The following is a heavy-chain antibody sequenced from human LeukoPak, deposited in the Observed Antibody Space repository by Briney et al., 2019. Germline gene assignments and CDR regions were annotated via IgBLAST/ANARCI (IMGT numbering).Heavy chain of an antibody. V-gene: IGHV3-11*01. J-gene: IGHJ5*02. CDR2: INIGGTNT. Sequence: GGSLRLSCAASGFTFSDYYMSWIRQAPGKGLEWLSYINIGGTNTHYADSVKGRFTISRDNAKKSLYLEMNNPRAEDTAVYYCATDGAGFDTWGQGVLVTVSS. CDR1: GFTFSDYY. CDR3: ATDGAGFDT.